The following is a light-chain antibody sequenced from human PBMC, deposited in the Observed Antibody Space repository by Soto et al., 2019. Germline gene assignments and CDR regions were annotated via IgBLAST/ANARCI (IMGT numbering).Light chain of an antibody. CDR1: QRVSSGY. Sequence: EIVLTQSPGTLSLSPWERATLSCRASQRVSSGYLAWYQQNPGQAPRLLIYGASNRATGIPDRFSGSGSGTDFTLTISRLEPEDFAVYYCQQYGSSPPITFGQGTRLEIK. CDR3: QQYGSSPPIT. CDR2: GAS. J-gene: IGKJ5*01. V-gene: IGKV3-20*01.